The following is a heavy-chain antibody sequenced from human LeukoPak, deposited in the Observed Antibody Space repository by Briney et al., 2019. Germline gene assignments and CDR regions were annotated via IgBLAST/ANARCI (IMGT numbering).Heavy chain of an antibody. CDR2: INPNSGGT. CDR3: ARSRRWLVKFDY. CDR1: GYTFTGYY. V-gene: IGHV1-2*02. Sequence: ASVKVSCKASGYTFTGYYLHWVRQAPGQGLEWMGWINPNSGGTNYAQKFQGRVTMTRDTSISTAYMELSRLRSDDTAVYYCARSRRWLVKFDYWGQGTLVTVSS. D-gene: IGHD6-19*01. J-gene: IGHJ4*02.